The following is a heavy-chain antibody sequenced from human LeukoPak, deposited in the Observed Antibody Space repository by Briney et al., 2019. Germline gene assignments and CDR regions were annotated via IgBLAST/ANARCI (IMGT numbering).Heavy chain of an antibody. Sequence: SETLSLTCTVSVGSISSYYWSWIRQPPGKGLEWIGYIYYSGSTNYNPSLKSRVTISVDTSKNQFSLKLSSVTAADTAVYYCARVQGGYFPEYFQHWGQGTLVTVSS. CDR3: ARVQGGYFPEYFQH. V-gene: IGHV4-59*01. D-gene: IGHD3-22*01. J-gene: IGHJ1*01. CDR2: IYYSGST. CDR1: VGSISSYY.